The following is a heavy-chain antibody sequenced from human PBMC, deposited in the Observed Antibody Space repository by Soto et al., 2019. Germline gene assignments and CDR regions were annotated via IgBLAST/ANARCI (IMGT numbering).Heavy chain of an antibody. J-gene: IGHJ6*02. V-gene: IGHV3-23*01. Sequence: GGSLRLSCAASGFTFSSYAMSWVRQAPGKGLEWVSAISGSGGSTYYADSVKGRFTISRDNSKNTLYLQMNSLRAEDTAVYYCAKDWEQPVPHYYYGMDVWGQGTTVTVSS. CDR3: AKDWEQPVPHYYYGMDV. D-gene: IGHD6-6*01. CDR1: GFTFSSYA. CDR2: ISGSGGST.